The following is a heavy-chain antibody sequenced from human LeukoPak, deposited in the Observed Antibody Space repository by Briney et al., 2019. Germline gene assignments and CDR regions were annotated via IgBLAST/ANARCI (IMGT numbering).Heavy chain of an antibody. CDR1: GFTLNSYL. CDR2: IKKDGSEE. J-gene: IGHJ3*01. Sequence: GGSLRLSCAASGFTLNSYLVSWVRQAPGRGLEWVANIKKDGSEESYLDSVRGRVTVSRDNAKNSLFLQMNSLRGEDTAVYYCARSNPNRNALDLWGQGTMVTISS. V-gene: IGHV3-7*01. D-gene: IGHD1-14*01. CDR3: ARSNPNRNALDL.